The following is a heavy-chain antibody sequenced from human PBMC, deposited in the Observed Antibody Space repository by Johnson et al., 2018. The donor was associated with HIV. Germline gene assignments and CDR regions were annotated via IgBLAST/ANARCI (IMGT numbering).Heavy chain of an antibody. CDR3: ARAFLSHYYDSSGPVDI. Sequence: QVQLVESGGGVVQPGRSLRLSCAASGFTFSSYAMHWVRQAPGKGLEWVAIIWYDGSSKYYADSVKGRFTISRDNSRNTLYLQMNSLRAEDTAVYYCARAFLSHYYDSSGPVDIWGQGTMVTVSS. V-gene: IGHV3-33*08. J-gene: IGHJ3*02. CDR1: GFTFSSYA. D-gene: IGHD3-22*01. CDR2: IWYDGSSK.